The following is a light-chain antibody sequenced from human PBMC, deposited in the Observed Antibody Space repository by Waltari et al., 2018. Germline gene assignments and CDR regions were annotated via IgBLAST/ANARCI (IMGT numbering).Light chain of an antibody. CDR3: STWDDSLKSYV. V-gene: IGLV10-54*04. CDR2: RND. CDR1: NNNVATEG. J-gene: IGLJ1*01. Sequence: QAGLTQPPSVSKHLGQTATVTCTGNNNNVATEGVAWLQQHQGHPPKLLFYRNDNRPSGISWRFSSFRSGDTASVTITRLQPEDEADYYCSTWDDSLKSYVFGPGTKVTVL.